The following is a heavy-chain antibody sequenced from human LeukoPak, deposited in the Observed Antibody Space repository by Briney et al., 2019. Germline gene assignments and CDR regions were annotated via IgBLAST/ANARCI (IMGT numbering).Heavy chain of an antibody. D-gene: IGHD2-2*03. CDR2: IWYDGSNK. J-gene: IGHJ4*02. CDR3: AKLGESGYCSSTSCANVFDY. Sequence: GGSLRLSCAASGFTFSSYGMHWVRQAPGKGLEWVAVIWYDGSNKYYADSVKGRFTISRDNSKNTLYLQMNSLRAEDTAVYYCAKLGESGYCSSTSCANVFDYWGQGTLVTVST. V-gene: IGHV3-33*06. CDR1: GFTFSSYG.